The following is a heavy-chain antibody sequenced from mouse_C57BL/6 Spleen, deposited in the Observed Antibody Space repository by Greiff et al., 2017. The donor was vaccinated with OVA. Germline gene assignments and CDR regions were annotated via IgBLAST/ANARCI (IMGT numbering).Heavy chain of an antibody. CDR2: IYPRSGNT. Sequence: VQLQQSGAELARPGASVKLSCKASGYTFTSYGISWVKQRTGQGLEWIGEIYPRSGNTYYNEKFKGKATLTADKSSSTAYMELLSLTSEYSAVYFCARECTTVVDHWYFDVWGTGTTVTVSS. CDR1: GYTFTSYG. CDR3: ARECTTVVDHWYFDV. D-gene: IGHD1-1*01. J-gene: IGHJ1*03. V-gene: IGHV1-81*01.